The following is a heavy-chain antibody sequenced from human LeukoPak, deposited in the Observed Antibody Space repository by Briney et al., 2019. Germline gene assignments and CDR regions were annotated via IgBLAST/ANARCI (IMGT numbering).Heavy chain of an antibody. CDR2: ISAYNGNT. J-gene: IGHJ5*02. Sequence: ASVKVSCKASGYTFTSYGISWVRQAPGQGREWMGWISAYNGNTNYAQKLQGRVTMTTDTSTSTAYMELRSLRSDDTAVYYCARDRYCSGGSCLYNWFDPWGQGTLVTVSS. D-gene: IGHD2-15*01. CDR1: GYTFTSYG. V-gene: IGHV1-18*01. CDR3: ARDRYCSGGSCLYNWFDP.